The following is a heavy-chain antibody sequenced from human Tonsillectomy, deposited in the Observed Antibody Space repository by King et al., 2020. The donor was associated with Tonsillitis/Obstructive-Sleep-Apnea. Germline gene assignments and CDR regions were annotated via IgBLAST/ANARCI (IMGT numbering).Heavy chain of an antibody. V-gene: IGHV3-30*18. Sequence: VQLVESGGGVVQPGRSLRLSCAASGFTFSSYGMHWVRQAPGKGLEWVAVISYDGSNKYYADSVKGRFTISRDNSKNTLYLQMNGLRAEDTAVYYCAKDRAGNYYDSSGYYPDAFDIWGQGTMVTVSS. J-gene: IGHJ3*02. CDR3: AKDRAGNYYDSSGYYPDAFDI. D-gene: IGHD3-22*01. CDR2: ISYDGSNK. CDR1: GFTFSSYG.